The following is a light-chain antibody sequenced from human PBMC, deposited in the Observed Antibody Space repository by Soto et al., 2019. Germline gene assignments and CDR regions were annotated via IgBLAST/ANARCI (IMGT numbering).Light chain of an antibody. J-gene: IGKJ4*01. V-gene: IGKV1-9*01. Sequence: DIQLTQSPSFLSASVGDRVTITCRASQGINHYVAWYQQKPGKAPKCLIYGASALQSGVPSRCSGSGSWAEVTLSISSRQPEDFATVYCQHVYSYPLTFGGGTRVEI. CDR3: QHVYSYPLT. CDR2: GAS. CDR1: QGINHY.